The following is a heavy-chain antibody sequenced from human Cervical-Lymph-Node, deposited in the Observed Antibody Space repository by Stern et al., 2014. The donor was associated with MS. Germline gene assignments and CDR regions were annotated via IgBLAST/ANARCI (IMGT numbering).Heavy chain of an antibody. V-gene: IGHV4-4*02. CDR2: VYYTGSA. CDR3: ARLDYSRSYYFDY. D-gene: IGHD6-6*01. J-gene: IGHJ4*02. CDR1: GGSISSSTW. Sequence: QVQLQESGPGVVKPSGTLSLTCDVSGGSISSSTWWSWVRQPPGKGLEWIGEVYYTGSANYNPSLKSRVTIAVDRSKNQFSLRLTSVTAADTAVYFCARLDYSRSYYFDYWGQGTLVTVSS.